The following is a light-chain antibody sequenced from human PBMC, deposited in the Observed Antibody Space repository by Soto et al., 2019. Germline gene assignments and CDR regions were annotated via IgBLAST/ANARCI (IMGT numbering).Light chain of an antibody. Sequence: LTQPASVSGSPGQSITISCTGTSSDVGGYKYVSWYQLHPGKAPKLMIYEVSNRPSGISNRFSASKSGNTASLTISGLQAEDEADYYCFSYTSSTAYVFGTGTKVTVL. CDR1: SSDVGGYKY. J-gene: IGLJ1*01. V-gene: IGLV2-14*01. CDR2: EVS. CDR3: FSYTSSTAYV.